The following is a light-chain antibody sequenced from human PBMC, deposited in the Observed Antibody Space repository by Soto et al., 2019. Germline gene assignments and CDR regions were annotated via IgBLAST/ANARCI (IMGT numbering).Light chain of an antibody. J-gene: IGLJ1*01. CDR1: SSDVGTYNL. CDR3: CSYAGAATFYI. Sequence: QSVLTQPASVSGSPGQSITISCTGTSSDVGTYNLVSWYQQVPGKAPKLMIFEGTKRPSGVSNRFSGSKSGNTASLTISGLRAEDEADYYCCSYAGAATFYIFGAGTKLTVL. V-gene: IGLV2-23*01. CDR2: EGT.